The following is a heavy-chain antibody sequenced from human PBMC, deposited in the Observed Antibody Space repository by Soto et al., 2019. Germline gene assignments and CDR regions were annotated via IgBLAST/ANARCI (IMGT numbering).Heavy chain of an antibody. CDR2: VSWNGSRT. V-gene: IGHV3-35*01. CDR3: VSSPPYDYIWGSYRYKFYYYYYMDV. D-gene: IGHD3-16*02. J-gene: IGHJ6*03. CDR1: GFTFSNSD. Sequence: EVQLVESGGGLVQPGGSLRLSCAASGFTFSNSDMNWVHQAPGKGLEWVSGVSWNGSRTHYADSVKGRFIISRDNSRNTLYLQTNSLRAEDTAVYYCVSSPPYDYIWGSYRYKFYYYYYMDVWGKGTTVTVSS.